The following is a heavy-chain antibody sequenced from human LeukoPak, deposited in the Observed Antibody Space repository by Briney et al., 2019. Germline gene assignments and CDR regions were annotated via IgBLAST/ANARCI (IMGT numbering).Heavy chain of an antibody. Sequence: PGGSLRPSCAASGFTFSSYGMHWVRQAPGKGLEWVAFIRYDGSNKYYADSVKGRFTISRDNSKNTLYLQMNSLRAEDTAVYYCAKDFNSRPNYIAVAGDFDYWGQGTLVTVPS. CDR1: GFTFSSYG. CDR3: AKDFNSRPNYIAVAGDFDY. D-gene: IGHD6-19*01. J-gene: IGHJ4*02. CDR2: IRYDGSNK. V-gene: IGHV3-30*02.